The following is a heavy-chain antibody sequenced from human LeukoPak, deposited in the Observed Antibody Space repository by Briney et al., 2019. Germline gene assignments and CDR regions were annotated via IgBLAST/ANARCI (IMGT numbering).Heavy chain of an antibody. CDR3: ARDYNSSPDY. Sequence: PGGSLRLSCAASGFPFSPYWMHWVRQASGKGLVWVSRINNDGSSTMYADSVKGRFTISRDNARNTLYLQMNSLRDDDTAVYYCARDYNSSPDYWGQGTLVAVSS. V-gene: IGHV3-74*03. J-gene: IGHJ4*02. CDR2: INNDGSST. CDR1: GFPFSPYW. D-gene: IGHD6-13*01.